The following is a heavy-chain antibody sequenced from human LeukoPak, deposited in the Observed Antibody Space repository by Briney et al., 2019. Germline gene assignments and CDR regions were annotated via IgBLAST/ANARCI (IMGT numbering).Heavy chain of an antibody. CDR3: ARDLRGSGWYFDY. Sequence: PGGSLRPSCAASGFIFSTYWMSWVRQAPGKGLEWVANIKQDGSEKYYVDSVKGRFTISRDNAKNSLYLQMNSLRAEDTAVYYCARDLRGSGWYFDYWGQGTVVTVSS. D-gene: IGHD6-19*01. V-gene: IGHV3-7*01. J-gene: IGHJ4*02. CDR1: GFIFSTYW. CDR2: IKQDGSEK.